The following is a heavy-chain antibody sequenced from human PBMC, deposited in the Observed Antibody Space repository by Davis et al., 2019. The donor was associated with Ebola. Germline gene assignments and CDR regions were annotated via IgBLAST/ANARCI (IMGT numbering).Heavy chain of an antibody. V-gene: IGHV4-34*01. Sequence: PSETLSLTCAVYGGSFSGYYWSWIRQPPGKGLEWIGEINHSGSTNYNPSLKSRVTISVDTSKNQFSLKLSSVTAADTAVYYCARVGGSYYVYFQHWGQGTLVTVSS. J-gene: IGHJ1*01. CDR1: GGSFSGYY. D-gene: IGHD1-26*01. CDR2: INHSGST. CDR3: ARVGGSYYVYFQH.